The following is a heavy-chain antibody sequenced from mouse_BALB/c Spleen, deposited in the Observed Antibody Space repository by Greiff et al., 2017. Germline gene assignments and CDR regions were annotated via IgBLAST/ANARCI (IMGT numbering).Heavy chain of an antibody. Sequence: EVKLLESGPGLVKPSQSLSLTCTVTGYSITSDYAWNWIRQFPGNKLEWMGYISYSGSTSYNPSLKSRISITRDTSKNQFFLQLNSVTTEDTATYYCARSPWGDYAMDYWGQGTSVTVSS. CDR2: ISYSGST. J-gene: IGHJ4*01. CDR1: GYSITSDYA. V-gene: IGHV3-2*02. CDR3: ARSPWGDYAMDY.